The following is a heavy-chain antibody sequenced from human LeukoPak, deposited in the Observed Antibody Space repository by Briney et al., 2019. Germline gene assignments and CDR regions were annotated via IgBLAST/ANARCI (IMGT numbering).Heavy chain of an antibody. V-gene: IGHV4-31*03. Sequence: SETLSLTCTVSGGSISSGGYYWSWIRQHPGKGLEFIGYIFYSGTTYYNPSLKSRVSISLDTSLNQFSLKAISVTAADTAVYYCARYGAPFDSWGQGTLVTVSS. CDR2: IFYSGTT. CDR3: ARYGAPFDS. D-gene: IGHD4-17*01. J-gene: IGHJ4*02. CDR1: GGSISSGGYY.